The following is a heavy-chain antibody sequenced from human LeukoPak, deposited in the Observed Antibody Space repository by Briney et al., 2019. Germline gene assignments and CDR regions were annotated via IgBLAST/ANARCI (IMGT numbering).Heavy chain of an antibody. Sequence: GGSLRLSCAASGFSLSNYGMHWVRQAPGKGREWVASMRFDGSNRFHADSVKGRFTISRDNSNNTLHLQMNSVRPEDTAVYSCAKMGRGFNIGGPYFDYWGQGALVTVSS. D-gene: IGHD2/OR15-2a*01. CDR3: AKMGRGFNIGGPYFDY. CDR1: GFSLSNYG. J-gene: IGHJ4*02. CDR2: MRFDGSNR. V-gene: IGHV3-30*02.